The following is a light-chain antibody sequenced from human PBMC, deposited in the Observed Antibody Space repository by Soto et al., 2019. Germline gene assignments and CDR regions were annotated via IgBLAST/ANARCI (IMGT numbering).Light chain of an antibody. CDR3: QHGNSFPLT. CDR2: AAS. J-gene: IGKJ4*01. V-gene: IGKV1-12*01. CDR1: QGISSW. Sequence: DIQMTQSPSSVSASVGDRVTITCRASQGISSWLAWFQQKPGEAPRLLIYAASTLDSGVPSRFSGSGSGTDFTLTISTLQPEDFATYYCQHGNSFPLTFGGGTKVEIK.